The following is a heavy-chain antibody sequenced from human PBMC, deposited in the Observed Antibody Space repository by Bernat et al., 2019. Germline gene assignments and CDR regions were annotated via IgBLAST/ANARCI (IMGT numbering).Heavy chain of an antibody. D-gene: IGHD1-20*01. CDR1: GFTFSSYA. J-gene: IGHJ4*02. V-gene: IGHV3-21*01. CDR2: ISSSSSYI. Sequence: VQLVESGGGVVQPGRSLRLSCAASGFTFSSYAMHWVRQAPGKGLEWVSSISSSSSYIYYADSVKGRFTISRDNAKNSLYLQMNSLRAEDTAVYYCARDRGITGTTLGYWGQGTLVTVSS. CDR3: ARDRGITGTTLGY.